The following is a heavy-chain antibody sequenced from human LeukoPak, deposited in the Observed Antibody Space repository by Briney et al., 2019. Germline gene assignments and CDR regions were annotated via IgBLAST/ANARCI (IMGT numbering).Heavy chain of an antibody. Sequence: PGGSLRLSCVASGFTFRNYWMSWVRQAPGKGLEWVANVKKDGSEKHYVDSVKGRFTISRDNAKNSLHLQMNSLRVEDTAMYYCAREEYCSGGKCYSLGWFDSWGQGTLVTVSS. V-gene: IGHV3-7*01. D-gene: IGHD2-15*01. CDR3: AREEYCSGGKCYSLGWFDS. CDR2: VKKDGSEK. CDR1: GFTFRNYW. J-gene: IGHJ5*01.